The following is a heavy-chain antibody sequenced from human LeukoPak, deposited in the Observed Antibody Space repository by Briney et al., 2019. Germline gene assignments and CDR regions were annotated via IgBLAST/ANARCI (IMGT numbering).Heavy chain of an antibody. CDR2: INPNSGGT. CDR3: ARISIAVAGNNWFDP. D-gene: IGHD6-19*01. V-gene: IGHV1-2*02. Sequence: GASVKVSCMASGYTFTGYYMHWVRQAPGQGLEWMGWINPNSGGTNYAQKFQGRVTMTRDTSISTAYMGLSRLRSDDTAVYYCARISIAVAGNNWFDPWGQGTLVTVSS. J-gene: IGHJ5*02. CDR1: GYTFTGYY.